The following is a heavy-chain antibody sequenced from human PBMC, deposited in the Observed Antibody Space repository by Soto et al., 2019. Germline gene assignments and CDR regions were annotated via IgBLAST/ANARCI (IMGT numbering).Heavy chain of an antibody. V-gene: IGHV3-64*01. CDR1: GFTFSSYA. CDR3: ARLPYYHSALDV. Sequence: EVQLVESGGSLVQPGGSLRLSCAASGFTFSSYAMHWVRQAPGKGLEYVSAISSNGGSIYYGNSVKGGFTISRDNSKNTLYLQKGSLRAEDMAVYDCARLPYYHSALDVWGQGTTVTVSS. J-gene: IGHJ6*02. CDR2: ISSNGGSI.